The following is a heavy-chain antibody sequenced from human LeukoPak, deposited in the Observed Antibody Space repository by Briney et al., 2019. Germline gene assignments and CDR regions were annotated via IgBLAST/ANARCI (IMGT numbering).Heavy chain of an antibody. Sequence: SETLSLTCAVYGGSFSGYYWSWIRQPPGKGLEWIGEINHSGSTNYNPSLKSRVTISVDTSKNQFSLKLSSVTAADTAVYYCARGPFEMGWAAKPTGFDYWGQGTLVTVSS. CDR3: ARGPFEMGWAAKPTGFDY. CDR2: INHSGST. J-gene: IGHJ4*02. CDR1: GGSFSGYY. D-gene: IGHD5-24*01. V-gene: IGHV4-34*01.